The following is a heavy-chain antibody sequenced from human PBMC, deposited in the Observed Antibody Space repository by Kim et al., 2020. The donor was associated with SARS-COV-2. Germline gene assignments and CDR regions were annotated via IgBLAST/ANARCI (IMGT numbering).Heavy chain of an antibody. CDR3: ARAGGYCSGGSCYATNYGMDV. Sequence: SVKVSCKASGGTFSSYAISWVRQAPGQGLEWMGRIIPILGIANYAQKFQGRVTITADKSTSTAYMELSSLRSEDTAVYYCARAGGYCSGGSCYATNYGMDVWGQGTTVTVSS. V-gene: IGHV1-69*04. CDR2: IIPILGIA. J-gene: IGHJ6*02. CDR1: GGTFSSYA. D-gene: IGHD2-15*01.